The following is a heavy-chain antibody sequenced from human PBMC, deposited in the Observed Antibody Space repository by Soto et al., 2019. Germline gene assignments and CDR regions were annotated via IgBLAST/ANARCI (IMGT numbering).Heavy chain of an antibody. J-gene: IGHJ4*02. V-gene: IGHV3-74*01. D-gene: IGHD2-15*01. CDR1: GFTFSSYA. CDR2: INSDGSST. CDR3: ARDQGYCSGGSCYVAGY. Sequence: GGSLRLSCAASGFTFSSYAMSWVRQAPGKGLVWVSRINSDGSSTGYADSVMGRFTISRDNAKNTLYLQMNSLRAEDTAVYYCARDQGYCSGGSCYVAGYWGQGTLVTVSS.